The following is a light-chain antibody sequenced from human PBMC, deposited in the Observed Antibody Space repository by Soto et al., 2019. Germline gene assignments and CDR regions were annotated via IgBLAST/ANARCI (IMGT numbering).Light chain of an antibody. V-gene: IGKV3-11*01. Sequence: EIVLTQSPATLSLSPGERATLSCRASQSVSSYLAWYQQKPGQAPRLLIYDASNRATGIPARFSGSGSGTDFTLTISSLEPQDFAVYYCQQRSNWPRTFDQVTKVGIK. CDR3: QQRSNWPRT. CDR1: QSVSSY. CDR2: DAS. J-gene: IGKJ1*01.